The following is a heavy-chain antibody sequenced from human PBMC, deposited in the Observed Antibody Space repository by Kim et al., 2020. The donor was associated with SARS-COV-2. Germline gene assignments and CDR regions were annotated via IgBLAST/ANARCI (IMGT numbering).Heavy chain of an antibody. D-gene: IGHD6-6*01. CDR2: ISAYNGNT. CDR3: ARGGGSSSPYYYYGMDV. CDR1: GYTFTNYG. Sequence: ASVKVSCKASGYTFTNYGITWVRQAPGQGLEWMGWISAYNGNTNYAQKLQGRVTMNTDTSTSTAYMELRSLRSDDTAVYYCARGGGSSSPYYYYGMDVWGQGTTVTVSS. J-gene: IGHJ6*02. V-gene: IGHV1-18*01.